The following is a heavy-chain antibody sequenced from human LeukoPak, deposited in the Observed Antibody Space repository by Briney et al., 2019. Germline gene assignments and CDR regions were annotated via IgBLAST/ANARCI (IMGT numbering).Heavy chain of an antibody. Sequence: PGRSLRLSCAASGFTFDDYAMHWVRQAPGKGLEWVSGIGWNSGSIGYADSVKGRFTISRDNAKNSLYLQMNSLRAEDMALYYCAKGGPEGGYYFDYWGQGTLVTVSS. CDR1: GFTFDDYA. CDR2: IGWNSGSI. D-gene: IGHD1-26*01. CDR3: AKGGPEGGYYFDY. J-gene: IGHJ4*02. V-gene: IGHV3-9*03.